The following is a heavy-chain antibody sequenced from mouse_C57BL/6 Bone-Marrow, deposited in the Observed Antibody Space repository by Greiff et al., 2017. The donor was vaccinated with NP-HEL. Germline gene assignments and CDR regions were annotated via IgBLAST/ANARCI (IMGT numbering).Heavy chain of an antibody. J-gene: IGHJ2*01. Sequence: QVQLQQPGAELVMPGASVKLSCTASGYTFTSYWMHWVKQRPGQGLEWIGEIDPADSTTNSNQMFTGKSTLNVDKSSSTAYMQLSSLTSDDSAVYYCARAGDYYGSSYFDYWGQGTTLTVSS. V-gene: IGHV1-69*01. D-gene: IGHD1-1*01. CDR2: IDPADSTT. CDR3: ARAGDYYGSSYFDY. CDR1: GYTFTSYW.